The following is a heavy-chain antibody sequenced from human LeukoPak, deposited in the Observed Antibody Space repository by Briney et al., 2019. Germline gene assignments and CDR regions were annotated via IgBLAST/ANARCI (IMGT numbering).Heavy chain of an antibody. J-gene: IGHJ5*02. V-gene: IGHV1-18*01. CDR3: ARGPLTYYDFWSGYSPSNWFDP. CDR2: ISAYNGNT. CDR1: GYTFTSYG. Sequence: GASVKVSCKASGYTFTSYGISWVRQAPGQGLEWMGWISAYNGNTNYAQKLQGRVTMTTDTSTSTAYMELSSLRSEDTAVYYCARGPLTYYDFWSGYSPSNWFDPWGQGTLVTVSS. D-gene: IGHD3-3*01.